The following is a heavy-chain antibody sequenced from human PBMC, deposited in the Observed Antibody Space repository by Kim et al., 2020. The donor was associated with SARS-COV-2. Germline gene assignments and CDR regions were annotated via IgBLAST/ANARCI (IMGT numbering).Heavy chain of an antibody. CDR1: GYTFTSYG. CDR3: ARGIVVVPAANVGYYYYGMDV. J-gene: IGHJ6*02. V-gene: IGHV1-18*04. CDR2: ISAYNGNT. D-gene: IGHD2-2*01. Sequence: ASVKVSCKASGYTFTSYGISWVRQAPGQGLEWMGWISAYNGNTNYAQKLQGRVTMTTDTSTSTAYMELRSLRSDDTAVYYCARGIVVVPAANVGYYYYGMDVWGQGTTVTVSS.